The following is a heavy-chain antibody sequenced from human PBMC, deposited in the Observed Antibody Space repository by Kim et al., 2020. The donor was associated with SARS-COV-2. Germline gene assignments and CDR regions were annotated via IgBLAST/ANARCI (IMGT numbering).Heavy chain of an antibody. J-gene: IGHJ4*02. CDR3: ARDDLRYYYGSGSYYNGNGY. V-gene: IGHV3-7*01. CDR2: IKQDGSEK. Sequence: GGSLRLSCAASGFTFSSYWMSWVRQAPGKGLEWVANIKQDGSEKYYVDSVKGRFTISRDNAKNSLYLQMNSLRAEDTAVYYCARDDLRYYYGSGSYYNGNGYWGQGTLVTVSS. CDR1: GFTFSSYW. D-gene: IGHD3-10*01.